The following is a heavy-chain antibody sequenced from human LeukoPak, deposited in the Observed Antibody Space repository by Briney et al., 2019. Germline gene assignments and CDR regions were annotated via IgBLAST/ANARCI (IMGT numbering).Heavy chain of an antibody. CDR1: GFTFSSYA. D-gene: IGHD2-8*02. V-gene: IGHV3-30*04. CDR3: ARTRFWYYFDY. CDR2: ISYDGSNK. Sequence: GGSLRLSCAASGFTFSSYAMHWVRQSPGKGLEWVAVISYDGSNKYYADSVKGRFTISRDNSKNTLYLQMNSLRAEDTAVYYCARTRFWYYFDYWGQGTLVTVSS. J-gene: IGHJ4*02.